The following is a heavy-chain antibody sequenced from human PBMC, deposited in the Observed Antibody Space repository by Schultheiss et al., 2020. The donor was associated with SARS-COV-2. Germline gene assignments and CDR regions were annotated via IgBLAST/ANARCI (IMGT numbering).Heavy chain of an antibody. D-gene: IGHD4-17*01. V-gene: IGHV1-2*06. Sequence: ASVKVSCKASGYTFTGYYMHWVRQAPGQGLEWMGRINPKDGGPHYAQKFQGRVTVTMDTSITTVYMELSRLESDDTAVYYCVRHGAHYLDFWGLGTLVTVSS. J-gene: IGHJ4*02. CDR1: GYTFTGYY. CDR2: INPKDGGP. CDR3: VRHGAHYLDF.